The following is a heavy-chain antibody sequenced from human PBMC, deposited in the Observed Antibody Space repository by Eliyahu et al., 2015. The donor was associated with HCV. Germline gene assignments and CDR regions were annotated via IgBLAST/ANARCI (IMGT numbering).Heavy chain of an antibody. CDR1: GGSISSSSYY. Sequence: QLQLQESGPGLVKPSETLSLTCTVSGGSISSSSYYWGWIRQPPGKGLEWIGSIYYSGSTYYNPSLKSRVTISVDTSKNQFSLKLSSVTAADTAVYYCARRTMVRGPIPGDAFDIWGQGTMVTVSS. V-gene: IGHV4-39*01. CDR3: ARRTMVRGPIPGDAFDI. CDR2: IYYSGST. D-gene: IGHD3-10*01. J-gene: IGHJ3*02.